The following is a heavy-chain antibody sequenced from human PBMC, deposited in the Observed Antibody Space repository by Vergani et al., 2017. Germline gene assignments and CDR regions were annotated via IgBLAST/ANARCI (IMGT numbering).Heavy chain of an antibody. D-gene: IGHD2-2*01. CDR2: IRFDGSNT. Sequence: QVQLVESGGGVVQPGGSLRLSCAASGFTFNNYGMNWVRQAPGKGLEWVAFIRFDGSNTYYADSLKGRFTISRDKSQNSLYLQMNSLRAEDTSVYYCAKTLLTFSRASGDHYYYCGMDVWGQGTTVTVSS. CDR3: AKTLLTFSRASGDHYYYCGMDV. CDR1: GFTFNNYG. J-gene: IGHJ6*02. V-gene: IGHV3-30*02.